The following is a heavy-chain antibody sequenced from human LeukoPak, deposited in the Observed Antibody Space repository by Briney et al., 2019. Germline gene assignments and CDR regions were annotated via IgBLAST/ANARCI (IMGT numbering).Heavy chain of an antibody. CDR2: IYHSGST. Sequence: SETLSLTCAVSGYSISSGYYWGWIRQPPGKGLEWIGSIYHSGSTYYNPSLKSRVTISVDTSKNQFSLKLSSVTAADTAVYCCARDRSWSSGLYFDYWGQGTLVTVSS. V-gene: IGHV4-38-2*02. J-gene: IGHJ4*02. CDR1: GYSISSGYY. D-gene: IGHD6-19*01. CDR3: ARDRSWSSGLYFDY.